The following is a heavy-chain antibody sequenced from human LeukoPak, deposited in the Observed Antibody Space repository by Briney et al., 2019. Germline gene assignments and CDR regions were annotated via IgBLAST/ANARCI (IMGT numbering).Heavy chain of an antibody. CDR3: TTDIPNEVYPFDY. CDR1: GFTFRNAW. CDR2: ITDGGDT. Sequence: CLRPSCVASGFTFRNAWMSWVRQAPGKGLEWVGHITDGGDTHYAAHVKGTFTVSTDDSKTTLYLQMISLKTEDTALYYCTTDIPNEVYPFDYWGQGSLVTVSS. D-gene: IGHD5/OR15-5a*01. J-gene: IGHJ4*02. V-gene: IGHV3-15*01.